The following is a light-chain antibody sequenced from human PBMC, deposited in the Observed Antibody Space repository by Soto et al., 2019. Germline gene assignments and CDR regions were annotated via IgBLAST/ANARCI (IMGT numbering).Light chain of an antibody. CDR2: DAS. J-gene: IGKJ5*01. V-gene: IGKV3-11*01. CDR3: QQRTNWPSST. CDR1: QSVRSY. Sequence: EIVLTQSPATLSLSPGERDTLSCRASQSVRSYLAWYQQKPGQAPRLLIHDASSRATGIPARFSGSGSWTDFTLTISSLEPEDFAVYYCQQRTNWPSSTFGQGTRLEIK.